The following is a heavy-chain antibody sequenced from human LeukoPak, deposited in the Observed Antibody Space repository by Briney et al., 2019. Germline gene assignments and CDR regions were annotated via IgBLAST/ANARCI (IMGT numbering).Heavy chain of an antibody. Sequence: PGGSLRLSCAASGFTFSTYWMNWVRQAPGQGLEWVANINQYGNEKYYVDSVKGRFTISRDNDKNSLYLEMNSLRAEDTAVYYCATGAEMDRGVIINGHLDYWGQGTLVTASS. V-gene: IGHV3-7*01. D-gene: IGHD3-10*01. CDR2: INQYGNEK. J-gene: IGHJ4*02. CDR3: ATGAEMDRGVIINGHLDY. CDR1: GFTFSTYW.